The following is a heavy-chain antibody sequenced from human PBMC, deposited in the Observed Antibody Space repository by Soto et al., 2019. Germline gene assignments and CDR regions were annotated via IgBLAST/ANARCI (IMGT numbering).Heavy chain of an antibody. D-gene: IGHD6-19*01. CDR2: ISGSGGST. CDR3: AKMEQWRVTGGGIDY. Sequence: GGSLRLSCAASGFTFSSYAMSWVRQAPGKGLEWVSAISGSGGSTYYADSVKGRFTISRDNSKNTLYLQMNSLRAEDTAVYYCAKMEQWRVTGGGIDYWGQGTLVTVSS. CDR1: GFTFSSYA. J-gene: IGHJ4*02. V-gene: IGHV3-23*01.